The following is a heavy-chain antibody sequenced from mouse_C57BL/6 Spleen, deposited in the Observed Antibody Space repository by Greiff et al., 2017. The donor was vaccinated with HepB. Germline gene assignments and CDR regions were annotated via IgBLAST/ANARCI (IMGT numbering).Heavy chain of an antibody. J-gene: IGHJ3*01. CDR2: IDPETGGP. V-gene: IGHV1-15*01. Sequence: QVQLQQSGAELVRPGASVPLSCKASGYPFTDYEMHWVKQTPVHGLEWIGAIDPETGGPAYNQKFKGQAILTADNASSTAYMELRSLTSKDSAVYYCTRSGPYGYDGAWFADWGQGTLVTVSA. CDR3: TRSGPYGYDGAWFAD. D-gene: IGHD2-2*01. CDR1: GYPFTDYE.